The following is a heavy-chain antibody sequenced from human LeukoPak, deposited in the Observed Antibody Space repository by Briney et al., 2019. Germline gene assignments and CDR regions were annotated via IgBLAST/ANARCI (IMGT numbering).Heavy chain of an antibody. D-gene: IGHD5-24*01. Sequence: SETLSLTCTVSGGSISSGGYYWSWIRQHPGKGLEWIGYIYYSGSTYYNPSLKSRVTISVDTSKNQFSLKLSSVTAADTAVYYCARAEDGYNRPALNYWGQGTLVTVSS. CDR3: ARAEDGYNRPALNY. V-gene: IGHV4-31*03. CDR2: IYYSGST. CDR1: GGSISSGGYY. J-gene: IGHJ4*02.